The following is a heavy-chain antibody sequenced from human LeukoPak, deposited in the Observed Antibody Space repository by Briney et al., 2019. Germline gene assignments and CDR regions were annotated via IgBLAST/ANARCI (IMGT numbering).Heavy chain of an antibody. CDR1: GFTFSSYA. CDR2: ITTGSSYI. CDR3: VRVPAAAGTFWFDP. J-gene: IGHJ5*02. D-gene: IGHD6-13*01. V-gene: IGHV3-21*01. Sequence: GGSLRLSCAASGFTFSSYAMNWVRQAPGKGLEWVSSITTGSSYIYYADSVKGRFTISRDNAKNLPHLQMNNLRAEDTAVYYCVRVPAAAGTFWFDPWGQGTLVTVSS.